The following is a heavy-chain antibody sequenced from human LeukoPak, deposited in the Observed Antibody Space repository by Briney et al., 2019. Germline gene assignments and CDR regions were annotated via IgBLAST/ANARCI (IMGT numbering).Heavy chain of an antibody. Sequence: SGGSLRLSCAASGFTVSSNYMSWVRQAPGKGLEWVPVIYSGGSTYYADSVKGRFTISRDNSKNTLYLQMSSLRAEDTAVYYCARTSPLTTVTYWGQGTLVTVSS. J-gene: IGHJ4*02. V-gene: IGHV3-53*01. D-gene: IGHD4-11*01. CDR3: ARTSPLTTVTY. CDR1: GFTVSSNY. CDR2: IYSGGST.